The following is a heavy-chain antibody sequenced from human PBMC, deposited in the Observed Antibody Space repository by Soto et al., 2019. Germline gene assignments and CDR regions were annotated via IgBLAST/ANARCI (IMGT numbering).Heavy chain of an antibody. J-gene: IGHJ6*01. CDR1: GYTFTGYY. Sequence: QVQLVQSGAEVKKPGASVKVSCKASGYTFTGYYMHWVRQAPGQGLEWMGWINPNSGGTNYSQKFQGWVTMTRDTSLSTAYIELSRLRSDDTAVYFCARSGLRVRGVIITNPLPLYYYYGMDVW. CDR2: INPNSGGT. V-gene: IGHV1-2*04. CDR3: ARSGLRVRGVIITNPLPLYYYYGMDV. D-gene: IGHD3-10*01.